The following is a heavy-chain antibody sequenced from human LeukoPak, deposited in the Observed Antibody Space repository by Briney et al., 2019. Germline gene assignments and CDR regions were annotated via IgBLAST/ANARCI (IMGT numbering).Heavy chain of an antibody. CDR3: ARVEATVGFAFDI. CDR1: GYTFSGYY. V-gene: IGHV1-2*02. D-gene: IGHD2-21*02. CDR2: INPKSGGT. J-gene: IGHJ3*02. Sequence: ASVKVSCKASGYTFSGYYMHWVRQAPGQGLEWMGWINPKSGGTNYAQKFQGRVTMTRDTSISTAYMELSRLRFDDTAVYYCARVEATVGFAFDIWGQGTMVTVSS.